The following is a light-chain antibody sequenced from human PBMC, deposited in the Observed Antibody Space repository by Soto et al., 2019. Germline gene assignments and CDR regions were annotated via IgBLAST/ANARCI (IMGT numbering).Light chain of an antibody. J-gene: IGKJ5*01. V-gene: IGKV3-11*01. Sequence: EIVLTKYKATLSLSPGERATLSCRSSQSVSSYLAWYQQKPGQAPRLLIYDASNRATGIPARFSGSGSGTDFTLTISSLEPEDFAVYYCQQRSNWPPSITFGQGTRLEI. CDR1: QSVSSY. CDR3: QQRSNWPPSIT. CDR2: DAS.